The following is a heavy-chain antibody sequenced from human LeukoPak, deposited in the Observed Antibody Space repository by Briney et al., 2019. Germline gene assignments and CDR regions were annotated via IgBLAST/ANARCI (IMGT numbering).Heavy chain of an antibody. Sequence: TGGSLRLSCAASGFTFSSYAMSWVRQAPGKGLEWVSTITGSSRSTSYADSVRGRFTISRGNSKNTLYLQMNSLRAEDTAVYYCARDPPRAAWVFDYWGQGTLVSVSS. CDR1: GFTFSSYA. CDR2: ITGSSRST. D-gene: IGHD6-25*01. V-gene: IGHV3-23*01. J-gene: IGHJ4*02. CDR3: ARDPPRAAWVFDY.